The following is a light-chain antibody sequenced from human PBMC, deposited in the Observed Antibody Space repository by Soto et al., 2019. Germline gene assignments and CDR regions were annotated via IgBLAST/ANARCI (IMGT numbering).Light chain of an antibody. CDR2: QNN. V-gene: IGLV3-1*01. CDR1: KLGDKY. J-gene: IGLJ1*01. Sequence: SYELTQPPSVSVSPGQTANITCSGDKLGDKYSCWYQQRPGQSPGLVIYQNNKRPSGIPERFSGSKSGNTATLTISGAQAMDEADYYCQTWDSSTVYVFGTGTKLTVL. CDR3: QTWDSSTVYV.